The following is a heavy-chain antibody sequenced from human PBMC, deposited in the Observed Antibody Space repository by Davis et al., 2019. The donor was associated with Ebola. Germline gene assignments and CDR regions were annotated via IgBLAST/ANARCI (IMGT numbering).Heavy chain of an antibody. CDR1: GFSLGPHG. CDR3: AGGVGWLIEH. D-gene: IGHD3-22*01. V-gene: IGHV3-7*01. CDR2: IEQDGREK. Sequence: PGGSLRLSCATSGFSLGPHGMHWVRQAPGKGLEWVANIEQDGREKNYVDSVKGRFTISRDNAKNSLYLQMNSLRAEDTAVYYCAGGVGWLIEHWGQGTLVTVSS. J-gene: IGHJ1*01.